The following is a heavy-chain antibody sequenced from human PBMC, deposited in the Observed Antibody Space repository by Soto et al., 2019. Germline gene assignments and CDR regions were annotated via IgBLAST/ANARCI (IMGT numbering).Heavy chain of an antibody. V-gene: IGHV3-21*01. D-gene: IGHD3-3*01. J-gene: IGHJ6*02. Sequence: GGSLRLSCAASGFTFSSYSMNWVRQAPGKGLEWVSSISSSSYIYYADSVKGRFTISRDNAKNSLYLQMNSLRAEDTAVYYCVRRAGATYDFWSWYFYGIDVWGQGTMLTASS. CDR3: VRRAGATYDFWSWYFYGIDV. CDR2: ISSSSYI. CDR1: GFTFSSYS.